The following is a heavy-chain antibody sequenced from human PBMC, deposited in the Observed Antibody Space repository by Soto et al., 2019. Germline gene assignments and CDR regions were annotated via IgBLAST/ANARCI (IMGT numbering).Heavy chain of an antibody. D-gene: IGHD2-15*01. J-gene: IGHJ5*02. V-gene: IGHV4-31*03. CDR3: ARVPPRYCSGGSCYVPYWFDP. CDR1: GGSISSGGYY. CDR2: IYYSGST. Sequence: QVQLQESGPGLVKPSQTLSLTCTVSGGSISSGGYYWSWIRQHPGKGLEWIGYIYYSGSTYYNPSLKSRVTISVDTSKNQFSLKVSSVTAADTAVYYCARVPPRYCSGGSCYVPYWFDPWGQGTLVTVSS.